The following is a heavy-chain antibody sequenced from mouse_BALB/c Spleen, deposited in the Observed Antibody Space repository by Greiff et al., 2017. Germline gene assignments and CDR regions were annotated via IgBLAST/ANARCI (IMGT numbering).Heavy chain of an antibody. CDR3: ARQGYDYDYFDY. Sequence: EVQLVESGGGLVKPGGSLKLSCAASGFTFSSYAMSWVRQTPEKRLEWVATISSGGSYTYYPDSVKGRFTISRDNAKNTLYLQMSSLRSEDTAMYYCARQGYDYDYFDYWGQGTTLTVSS. D-gene: IGHD2-4*01. J-gene: IGHJ2*01. CDR2: ISSGGSYT. CDR1: GFTFSSYA. V-gene: IGHV5-9-3*01.